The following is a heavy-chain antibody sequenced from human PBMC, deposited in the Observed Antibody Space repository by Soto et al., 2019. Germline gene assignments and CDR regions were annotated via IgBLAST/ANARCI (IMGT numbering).Heavy chain of an antibody. Sequence: TLYLTCTVSGGSISSGGYYWSWIRQHPGKGLEWIGYIYYSGSTYYNPSLKSRVTISVDTSKNQFSLKLSSVTAADTAVYYCARDIGYGDYFFYWGQGTLVTVSS. J-gene: IGHJ4*02. D-gene: IGHD4-17*01. CDR1: GGSISSGGYY. CDR3: ARDIGYGDYFFY. CDR2: IYYSGST. V-gene: IGHV4-31*03.